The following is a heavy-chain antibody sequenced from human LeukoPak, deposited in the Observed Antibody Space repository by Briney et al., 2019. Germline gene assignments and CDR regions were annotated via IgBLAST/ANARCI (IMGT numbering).Heavy chain of an antibody. CDR1: GYTFTNSW. J-gene: IGHJ5*02. CDR2: IYPAESDI. D-gene: IGHD2-2*01. V-gene: IGHV5-51*01. Sequence: GESLKISCKDSGYTFTNSWIGWVRQMPGKGLEWMGIIYPAESDIRYSPSFQGQVTISADTSINTAYLQWSRLKASDTAMYYCARLECSSTTCYLFGWFDPWGQGTLVTVSS. CDR3: ARLECSSTTCYLFGWFDP.